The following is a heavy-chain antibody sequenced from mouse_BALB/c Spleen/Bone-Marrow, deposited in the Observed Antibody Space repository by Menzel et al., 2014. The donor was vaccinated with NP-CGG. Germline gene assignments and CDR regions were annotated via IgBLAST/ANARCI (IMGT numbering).Heavy chain of an antibody. CDR3: AREGDYDGFAY. Sequence: VMLVESGAELAKPGASVKMSCKASGYTFXSYWMHWVKQRPGQGLEWIGYINPSTGYTEYNQKFKDKATSTADKSSSTAYMQLSSLTSEDSAVYYCAREGDYDGFAYWGQGTLVTVSA. V-gene: IGHV1-7*01. CDR2: INPSTGYT. CDR1: GYTFXSYW. J-gene: IGHJ3*01. D-gene: IGHD2-4*01.